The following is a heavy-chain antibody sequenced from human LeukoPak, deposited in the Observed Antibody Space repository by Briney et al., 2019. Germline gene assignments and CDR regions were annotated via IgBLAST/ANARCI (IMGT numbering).Heavy chain of an antibody. CDR1: GFTFSSYP. CDR3: ASYYDYVWGSYRGY. CDR2: ISGSGSAT. V-gene: IGHV3-23*01. D-gene: IGHD3-16*02. Sequence: GGSLRLSCAASGFTFSSYPMTWVRQAPGKGLEWVSTISGSGSATYYAASVKGRFTISRDNSKNTLYLQMNSLRAEDTAVYYCASYYDYVWGSYRGYWGQGTLVTVPS. J-gene: IGHJ4*02.